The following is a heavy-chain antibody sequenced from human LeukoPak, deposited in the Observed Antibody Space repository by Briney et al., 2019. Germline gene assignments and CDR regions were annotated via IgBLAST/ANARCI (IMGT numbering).Heavy chain of an antibody. Sequence: GGSLRLSCAASGFTFSNYAMSWVRQAPGKGLEWVSAIGVNTYYTDSVKGRFTISRDNAKNTLYLQMNSLRAEDTAVYYCAREYHMGTWGQGTLVTVSS. D-gene: IGHD2-2*01. J-gene: IGHJ5*02. CDR3: AREYHMGT. CDR1: GFTFSNYA. CDR2: IGVNT. V-gene: IGHV3-23*01.